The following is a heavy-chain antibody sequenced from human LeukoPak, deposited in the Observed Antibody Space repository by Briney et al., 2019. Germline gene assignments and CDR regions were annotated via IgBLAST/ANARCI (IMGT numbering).Heavy chain of an antibody. V-gene: IGHV4-39*01. J-gene: IGHJ4*02. D-gene: IGHD6-19*01. CDR2: IYYSGST. CDR3: ARRGCSSGSTYCYYFDY. Sequence: SETLSLTCTVSGGSISSSSYYWGWIRQPPGKGLEWIGSIYYSGSTYYNPSLKSRVTISVDTSKNQFSLKLSSVTAADTAVYYCARRGCSSGSTYCYYFDYWGQGTLVTVPS. CDR1: GGSISSSSYY.